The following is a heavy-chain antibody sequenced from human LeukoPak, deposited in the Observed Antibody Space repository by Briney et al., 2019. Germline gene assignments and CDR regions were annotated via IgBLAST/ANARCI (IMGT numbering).Heavy chain of an antibody. CDR2: IYPGDSDT. CDR1: GYSFTSYW. J-gene: IGHJ5*02. V-gene: IGHV5-51*01. Sequence: GECLKISCKGSGYSFTSYWIGWVRQMPGRGLEWMGIIYPGDSDTRYSPSFQGQVTISADKSISTAYLQWSSLKASDTAMYYCASTTMVRGAMNWFDPWGQGTLVTVSS. D-gene: IGHD3-10*01. CDR3: ASTTMVRGAMNWFDP.